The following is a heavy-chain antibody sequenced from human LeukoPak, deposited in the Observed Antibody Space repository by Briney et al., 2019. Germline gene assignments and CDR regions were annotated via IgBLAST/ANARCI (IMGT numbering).Heavy chain of an antibody. V-gene: IGHV4-39*07. CDR3: ARDPYDFWSGNGQFDY. CDR2: IYYSGST. CDR1: GGSISSSSYY. D-gene: IGHD3-3*01. J-gene: IGHJ4*02. Sequence: SETLSLTCTVSGGSISSSSYYWGWIRQPPGNGLEWIGSIYYSGSTYYNPSLKSRVTISVDTSKNQFSLKLSSVTAADTAVYYCARDPYDFWSGNGQFDYWGQGTLVTVSS.